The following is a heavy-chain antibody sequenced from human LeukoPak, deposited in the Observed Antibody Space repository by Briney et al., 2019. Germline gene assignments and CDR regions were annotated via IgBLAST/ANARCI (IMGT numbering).Heavy chain of an antibody. CDR1: GGSISSSSYY. CDR3: ARPRYCSSTSCYDWFDP. V-gene: IGHV4-39*01. CDR2: IYYSGST. D-gene: IGHD2-2*01. J-gene: IGHJ5*02. Sequence: SETLSLXCTVSGGSISSSSYYWGWIRQPPGKGLEWIGSIYYSGSTYYNPSLKSRVTISVDTSKNQFSLKLSSVTAADTAVYYCARPRYCSSTSCYDWFDPWGQGTLVTVSS.